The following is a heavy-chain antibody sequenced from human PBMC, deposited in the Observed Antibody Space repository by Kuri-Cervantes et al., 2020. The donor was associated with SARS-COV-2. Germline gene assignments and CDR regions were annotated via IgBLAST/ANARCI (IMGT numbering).Heavy chain of an antibody. V-gene: IGHV1-18*04. Sequence: GESLKISCKGSGISFTSYGISWVRQAPGQGLEWMVRISAYKGNTNYAQKLQGRVTMTTDTSTSTAYMELRSLRSDDTAVYYCARVHLPSYYDFWSGYYSFDYWGQGTLVTVSS. CDR2: ISAYKGNT. CDR3: ARVHLPSYYDFWSGYYSFDY. CDR1: GISFTSYG. J-gene: IGHJ4*02. D-gene: IGHD3-3*01.